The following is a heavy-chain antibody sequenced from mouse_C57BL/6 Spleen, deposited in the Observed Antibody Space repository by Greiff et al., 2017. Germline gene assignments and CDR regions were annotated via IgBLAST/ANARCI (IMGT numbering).Heavy chain of an antibody. V-gene: IGHV14-1*01. J-gene: IGHJ2*01. Sequence: VQLQQSGAELVRPGASVKLSCTASGFNIKDYYMHWVKQRPEQGLEWIGRIDPEDGDTEYAPKFQGKATMTADPSSNTAYMQLKSLTSEDSAVYYCARTRRISDGYYDYFDYWGQGTTLTVSS. CDR1: GFNIKDYY. CDR3: ARTRRISDGYYDYFDY. CDR2: IDPEDGDT. D-gene: IGHD2-3*01.